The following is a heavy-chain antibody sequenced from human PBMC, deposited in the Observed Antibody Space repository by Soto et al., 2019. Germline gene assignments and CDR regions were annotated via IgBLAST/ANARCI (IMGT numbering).Heavy chain of an antibody. CDR3: VGVSLTGS. Sequence: EVHLVDSGGGLVQPGGSLRLSFVASGFPFSSYWMSWVRQAPGKGLEWVANIKEDGSDKYYVDSVKGRFTISRDNAKISLYLQMNSLRVEDTAVYYCVGVSLTGSWGQGTLVAVSS. CDR1: GFPFSSYW. J-gene: IGHJ5*02. V-gene: IGHV3-7*01. D-gene: IGHD3-9*01. CDR2: IKEDGSDK.